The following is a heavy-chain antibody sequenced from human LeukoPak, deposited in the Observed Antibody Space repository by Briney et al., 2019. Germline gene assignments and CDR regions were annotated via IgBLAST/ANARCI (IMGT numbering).Heavy chain of an antibody. J-gene: IGHJ6*02. V-gene: IGHV3-33*08. D-gene: IGHD2-15*01. Sequence: GGSLRLSCAASGFTFSSYGMHWVRQAPGKGLEWVAVIWNDGTNQYYADSVKGRFTISRDNSKNTLYLQMNSLRAEDRAMYYCARARVASTSYYFGMNVWGQGTTVTVSS. CDR1: GFTFSSYG. CDR3: ARARVASTSYYFGMNV. CDR2: IWNDGTNQ.